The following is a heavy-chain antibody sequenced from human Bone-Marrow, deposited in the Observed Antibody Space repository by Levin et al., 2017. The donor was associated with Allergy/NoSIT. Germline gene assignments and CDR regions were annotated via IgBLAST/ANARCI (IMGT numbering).Heavy chain of an antibody. D-gene: IGHD3-3*01. CDR3: ASNAWSRGDFDY. Sequence: ASVKVSCKASGGTFSSYAISWVRQAPGQGLEWMGGIIPIFGTANYAQKFQGRVTITADESTSTAYMELSSLRSEDTAVYYCASNAWSRGDFDYWGQGTLVTVSS. CDR2: IIPIFGTA. CDR1: GGTFSSYA. J-gene: IGHJ4*02. V-gene: IGHV1-69*13.